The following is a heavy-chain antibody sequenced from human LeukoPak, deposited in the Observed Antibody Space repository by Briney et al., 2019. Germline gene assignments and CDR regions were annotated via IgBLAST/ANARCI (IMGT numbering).Heavy chain of an antibody. CDR3: ARVRRDSSGYSLEGAFDI. CDR1: GGSFSDYY. CDR2: IYTSGST. J-gene: IGHJ3*02. V-gene: IGHV4-4*07. Sequence: SETLSLTCTVSGGSFSDYYWSWIRQPAGKGLEWIGRIYTSGSTNYNPSLKSRVTMSVDTSKNQFSLKLSSVTAADTAVYYCARVRRDSSGYSLEGAFDIWGQGTMVTVSS. D-gene: IGHD3-22*01.